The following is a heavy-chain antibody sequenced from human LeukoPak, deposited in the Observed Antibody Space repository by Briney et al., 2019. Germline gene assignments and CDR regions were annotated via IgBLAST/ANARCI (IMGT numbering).Heavy chain of an antibody. Sequence: ASVKVSCKASGHTFTSYDINWVRQATGQGLEWMGWMNPNSDNTGYAQKFQGRVTMTRNTSISTAYMELSSLRSEDTAVYYCARAGPYCSGGSCPGRGMDVWGQGTTVTVSS. CDR2: MNPNSDNT. V-gene: IGHV1-8*01. J-gene: IGHJ6*02. CDR1: GHTFTSYD. CDR3: ARAGPYCSGGSCPGRGMDV. D-gene: IGHD2-15*01.